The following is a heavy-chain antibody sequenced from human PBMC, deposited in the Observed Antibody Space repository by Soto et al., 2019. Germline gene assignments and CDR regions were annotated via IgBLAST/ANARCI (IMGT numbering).Heavy chain of an antibody. CDR2: IYYSGST. Sequence: SETLSLTCIVSGGSISSSSYYWGWIRQPPGKGLEWIGSIYYSGSTYYNPSLKSRVTISVDTSNNQFSLKLSSLTAADTAVFYCETHRARTCFDPWGQGTLVTVSS. CDR3: ETHRARTCFDP. V-gene: IGHV4-39*01. J-gene: IGHJ5*02. D-gene: IGHD6-6*01. CDR1: GGSISSSSYY.